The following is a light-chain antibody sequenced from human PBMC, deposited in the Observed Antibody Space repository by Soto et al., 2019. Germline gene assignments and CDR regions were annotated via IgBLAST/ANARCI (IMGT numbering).Light chain of an antibody. J-gene: IGKJ4*01. Sequence: EIVMTQSPATLSVSPGERVTLSCRAIQSVSSSLAWYQQKPGQAPRLLIYAASSRATGVPARFSGSGSGTEFTLTISSLQSEDFAVYYCQQYNNGVTFGGGTQVEIK. CDR2: AAS. CDR3: QQYNNGVT. V-gene: IGKV3-15*01. CDR1: QSVSSS.